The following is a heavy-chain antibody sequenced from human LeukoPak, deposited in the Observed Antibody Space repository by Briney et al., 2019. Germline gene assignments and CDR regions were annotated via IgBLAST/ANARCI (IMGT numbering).Heavy chain of an antibody. J-gene: IGHJ6*03. CDR3: ARLSGYRPYYYYYYSIDV. Sequence: GGSLRLSCAASGFMFDDYGMSWVRQAPGKGLEWVSGINWNGGSTGYADSVKGRFTISRDNAKNSLYLQMNSLTAEDTALYYCARLSGYRPYYYYYYSIDVLGKGTTVTVSS. D-gene: IGHD3-22*01. CDR1: GFMFDDYG. V-gene: IGHV3-20*04. CDR2: INWNGGST.